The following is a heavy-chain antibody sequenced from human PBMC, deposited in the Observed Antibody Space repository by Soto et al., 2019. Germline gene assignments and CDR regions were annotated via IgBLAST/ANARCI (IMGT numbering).Heavy chain of an antibody. V-gene: IGHV1-8*01. CDR3: ARVSRRWDIVVVVAARDAFDI. CDR2: MNPNSGNT. Sequence: ASVKVSCKASGYTFTSYDINWVRQATGQGLEWMGWMNPNSGNTGYAQKFQGRVTMTRNTSISTAYMELSSLRSEDTAVYYCARVSRRWDIVVVVAARDAFDIWGQGTMVTVSS. CDR1: GYTFTSYD. D-gene: IGHD2-15*01. J-gene: IGHJ3*02.